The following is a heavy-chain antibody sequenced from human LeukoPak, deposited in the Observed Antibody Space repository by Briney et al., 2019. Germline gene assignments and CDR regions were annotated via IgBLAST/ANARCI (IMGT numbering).Heavy chain of an antibody. J-gene: IGHJ4*02. V-gene: IGHV3-21*05. CDR2: ISSSSSYI. CDR1: GFTFSSYS. CDR3: ARNHLGYCSGGSCYSVDY. D-gene: IGHD2-15*01. Sequence: PGGSLRLSCAASGFTFSSYSMNWVRQAPGKGLEWVSYISSSSSYIYYADSVKGRFTISRDNAKNSLYLQMNSLRAEDTAVYYCARNHLGYCSGGSCYSVDYWGQGTLVTVSS.